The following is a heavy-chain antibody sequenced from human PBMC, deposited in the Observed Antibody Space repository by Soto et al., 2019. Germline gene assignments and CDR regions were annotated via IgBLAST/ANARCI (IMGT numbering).Heavy chain of an antibody. D-gene: IGHD3-22*01. CDR1: GGSISTYY. CDR3: ARIDSSLSPFKG. Sequence: SETLSLTCTVSGGSISTYYWSWIRQPPGKGLEWIGYIYYSGSTNYNPSLKSRVTISVDTSKNQFSLKLTSVTAADTAVYYCARIDSSLSPFKGWGQGTLVTVSS. CDR2: IYYSGST. J-gene: IGHJ4*02. V-gene: IGHV4-59*01.